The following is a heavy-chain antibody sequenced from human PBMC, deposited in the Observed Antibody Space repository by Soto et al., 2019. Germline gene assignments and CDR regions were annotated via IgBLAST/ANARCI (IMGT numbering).Heavy chain of an antibody. CDR2: MFYSGLT. Sequence: SETLSLTCSVSGYSVSSSDYYWAWIRQPPGKGLEWIGSMFYSGLTYYNPSLKSRVTLSVDTSKNQVSVSLNSVTAADTAVYYCAPLTVSLSGPYGIHVWGQGATVTVSS. J-gene: IGHJ6*02. D-gene: IGHD3-3*01. CDR1: GYSVSSSDYY. V-gene: IGHV4-39*01. CDR3: APLTVSLSGPYGIHV.